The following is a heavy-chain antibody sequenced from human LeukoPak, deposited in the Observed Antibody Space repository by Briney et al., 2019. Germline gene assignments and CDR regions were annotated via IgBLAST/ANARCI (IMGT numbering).Heavy chain of an antibody. D-gene: IGHD1-26*01. J-gene: IGHJ4*02. CDR2: INTDGGSA. CDR1: GFTFSSYW. V-gene: IGHV3-74*01. Sequence: GGSLRLSCAASGFTFSSYWMHWVRQAPGKGLVWVSDINTDGGSARYADSVKGRFTISRDNAKNTLYLQMNGLRAEDTAVYYCGRVGELGYWGQGTLVTVSS. CDR3: GRVGELGY.